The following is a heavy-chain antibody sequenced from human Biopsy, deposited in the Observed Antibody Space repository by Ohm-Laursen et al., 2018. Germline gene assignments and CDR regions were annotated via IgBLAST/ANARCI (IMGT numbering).Heavy chain of an antibody. CDR1: GGDINNYY. V-gene: IGHV4-4*07. J-gene: IGHJ3*01. D-gene: IGHD3-22*01. CDR3: ASVVLGPTNDAFDL. Sequence: SETLSLTCNVSGGDINNYYWSWIRQPAGKGLEWIGRIYPGGSTNYNPSPKSRVTMSVDTSKKQFSLRLRCVTAADTAMYYCASVVLGPTNDAFDLWGQGTMVVVSS. CDR2: IYPGGST.